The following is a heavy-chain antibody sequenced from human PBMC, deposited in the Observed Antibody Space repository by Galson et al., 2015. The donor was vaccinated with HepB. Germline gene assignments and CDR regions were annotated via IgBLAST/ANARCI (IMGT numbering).Heavy chain of an antibody. V-gene: IGHV5-10-1*01. Sequence: SGAEVKKPGESLRISCQGFGYRFTSYWITWVRQMPGKGLEWMGRIDPSDSYTSYSPSFQGHVIFSADKSINTAYLQWSSLEASDTAIYFCARQTAIAARPDDFWGQGTLVTVSS. CDR3: ARQTAIAARPDDF. J-gene: IGHJ4*02. D-gene: IGHD6-6*01. CDR1: GYRFTSYW. CDR2: IDPSDSYT.